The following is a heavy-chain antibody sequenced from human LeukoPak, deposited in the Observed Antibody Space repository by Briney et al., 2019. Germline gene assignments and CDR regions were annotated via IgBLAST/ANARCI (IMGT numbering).Heavy chain of an antibody. J-gene: IGHJ4*02. D-gene: IGHD1-26*01. Sequence: PGGSLRLSCAASGFTFSSYAMHWVRQAPGKGLEWVAVISYGGSNKYYADSVKGRFTISRDNSKNTLYLQMNSLRAEDTAVCYCARDRVGATDYFDYWGQGTLVTVSS. CDR2: ISYGGSNK. CDR1: GFTFSSYA. V-gene: IGHV3-30-3*01. CDR3: ARDRVGATDYFDY.